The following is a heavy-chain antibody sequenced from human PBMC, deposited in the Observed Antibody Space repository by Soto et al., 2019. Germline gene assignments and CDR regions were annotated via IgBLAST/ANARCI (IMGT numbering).Heavy chain of an antibody. Sequence: SETLSLTCAVSGGSISSGGYSWSWIRQPPGKGLEWIGYIYYSGSTYYNPSLKSRVTISVDTSKNQFSLKLSSVTAADTAVYYCARGFDSGKFYAFESWGQGTQVT. CDR2: IYYSGST. V-gene: IGHV4-31*11. CDR3: ARGFDSGKFYAFES. J-gene: IGHJ4*02. D-gene: IGHD1-26*01. CDR1: GGSISSGGYS.